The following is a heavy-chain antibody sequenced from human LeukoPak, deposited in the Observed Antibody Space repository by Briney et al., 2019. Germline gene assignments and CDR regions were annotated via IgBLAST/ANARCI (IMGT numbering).Heavy chain of an antibody. V-gene: IGHV3-13*01. D-gene: IGHD3-3*01. CDR2: IGTAGDT. J-gene: IGHJ4*02. CDR1: GFTFSSYD. CDR3: ARDSVTSSAGGVGIDY. Sequence: PGGSLRLSCAASGFTFSSYDMHWVRQATGKGLEWVSAIGTAGDTYYPGSVKGRFTISRENAKNSLYLQMNSLRAGDTAVYYCARDSVTSSAGGVGIDYWGQGTLVTVSS.